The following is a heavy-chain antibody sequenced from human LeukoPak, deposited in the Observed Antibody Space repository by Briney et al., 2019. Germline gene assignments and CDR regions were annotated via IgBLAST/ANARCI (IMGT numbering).Heavy chain of an antibody. CDR3: ATESGLLWLGDGSWFDP. D-gene: IGHD3-10*01. CDR1: GYTFTGYY. Sequence: ASVKVSCKASGYTFTGYYMHRVRQAPGKGLEWMGGFILEDGERLYAQKFQGRISMTEDPSTDTAYMELSSLRSEDTAVYYCATESGLLWLGDGSWFDPWGQGTLVTVSS. CDR2: FILEDGER. V-gene: IGHV1-24*01. J-gene: IGHJ5*02.